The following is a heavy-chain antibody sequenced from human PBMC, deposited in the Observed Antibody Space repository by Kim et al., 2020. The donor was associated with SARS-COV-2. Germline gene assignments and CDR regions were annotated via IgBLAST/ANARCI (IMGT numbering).Heavy chain of an antibody. D-gene: IGHD2-8*02. V-gene: IGHV3-33*06. J-gene: IGHJ5*02. Sequence: DSVNGRFTMSRDNSKSTLYLQMNSLRAEDTAVYYCAKRSTGSGNLNWFDPWGQGTLVTVSS. CDR3: AKRSTGSGNLNWFDP.